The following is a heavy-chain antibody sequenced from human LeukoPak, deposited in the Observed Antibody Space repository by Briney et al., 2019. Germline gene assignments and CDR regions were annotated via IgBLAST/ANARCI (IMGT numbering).Heavy chain of an antibody. CDR2: ITSRSTT. Sequence: GGSLRLSCAASGFIFSHYGMNWVRQAPGKGLEWVSGITSRSTTYYADSVKGRFTISRDNSKNMVWLQMNSLRAEDTAVYYCARRSRSIVRGKPRRNTDYYYYYYMDVWGKGTTVTISS. V-gene: IGHV3-23*01. CDR3: ARRSRSIVRGKPRRNTDYYYYYYMDV. CDR1: GFIFSHYG. D-gene: IGHD3-10*01. J-gene: IGHJ6*03.